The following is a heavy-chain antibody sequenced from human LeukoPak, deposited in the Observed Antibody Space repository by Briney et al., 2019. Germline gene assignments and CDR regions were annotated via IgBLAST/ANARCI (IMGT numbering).Heavy chain of an antibody. Sequence: GGSLRLSCAAAGFTFSNYWMHWVREAPGKGLVWVSRINSDGINTSYADSVKGRFTISRDNAKNTLNLQMNSLRAEDTAVYYCARDLGQYYDTSDNWFDPWGQGTLVTVSS. J-gene: IGHJ5*02. V-gene: IGHV3-74*01. D-gene: IGHD3-22*01. CDR2: INSDGINT. CDR1: GFTFSNYW. CDR3: ARDLGQYYDTSDNWFDP.